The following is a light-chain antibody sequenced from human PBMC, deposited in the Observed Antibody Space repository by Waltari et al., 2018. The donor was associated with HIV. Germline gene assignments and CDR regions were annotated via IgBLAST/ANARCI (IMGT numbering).Light chain of an antibody. Sequence: QSVLTQPPSASGTPGQRVTMSCSGSSSNIGRTSVNWYQQLPGTAPKLLIYSDNQRPFGVPDRCSGSKSGTSGSLASSGLQSEDEAVYYCASWEDSLNGVVFGGGTKLTVL. V-gene: IGLV1-44*01. CDR2: SDN. CDR3: ASWEDSLNGVV. J-gene: IGLJ2*01. CDR1: SSNIGRTS.